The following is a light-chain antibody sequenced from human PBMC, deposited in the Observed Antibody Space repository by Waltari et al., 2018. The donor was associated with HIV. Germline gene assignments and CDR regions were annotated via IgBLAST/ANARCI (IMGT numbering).Light chain of an antibody. CDR2: YHTDSDK. Sequence: QPVLTQPTSLSASPGASARLTCTLRSGISVSSYRIFWFQQKPWSPPRYLLNYHTDSDKFQGSGVPGRFSGSKDPSANAVILFISGLQSDDEADYYCLIWHTDGWVFGGGTRLTVL. CDR3: LIWHTDGWV. J-gene: IGLJ3*02. CDR1: SGISVSSYR. V-gene: IGLV5-45*01.